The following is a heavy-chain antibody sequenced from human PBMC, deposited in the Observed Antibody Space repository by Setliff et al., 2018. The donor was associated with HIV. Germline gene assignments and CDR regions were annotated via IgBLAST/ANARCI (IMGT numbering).Heavy chain of an antibody. CDR2: INTSGGSA. CDR3: ARNQGDSSGWYAGDY. D-gene: IGHD6-19*01. Sequence: GASVKVSCKASGYAFTSYPMHWVRQAPGQGLEWMEVINTSGGSAGYAEKFRGRVTMTRDTSTSTVYMDLRNLRSEDTAVCYCARNQGDSSGWYAGDYWGHGTLVTVSS. J-gene: IGHJ4*01. CDR1: GYAFTSYP. V-gene: IGHV1-46*01.